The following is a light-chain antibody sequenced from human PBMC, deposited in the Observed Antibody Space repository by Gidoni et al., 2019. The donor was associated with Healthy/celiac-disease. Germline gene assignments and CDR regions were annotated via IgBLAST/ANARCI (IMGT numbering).Light chain of an antibody. CDR3: QQYGSSQWT. J-gene: IGKJ1*01. Sequence: DIVLTQSPGTLSLSPGERATLSCRASQSVSSSYLACYHQTPGQAARLLMYGASIRATVNLDRFSGSGSGTACFLTISRREPEDFVVYYCQQYGSSQWTFXXXTKVEIK. V-gene: IGKV3-20*01. CDR1: QSVSSSY. CDR2: GAS.